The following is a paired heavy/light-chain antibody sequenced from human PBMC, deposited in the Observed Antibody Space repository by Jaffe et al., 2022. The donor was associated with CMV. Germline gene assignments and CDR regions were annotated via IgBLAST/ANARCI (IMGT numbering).Light chain of an antibody. CDR2: GAS. CDR1: QGISNS. CDR3: HQYYSTPRT. Sequence: DIQMTQSPSSLPTNVGDRVTITCRASQGISNSLAWYQQKPGKPPKVLLYGASRLASGVPSRFSGSGSGTRYTLTISSLQPDDFATYYCHQYYSTPRTFGQGTKLEI. V-gene: IGKV1-NL1*01. J-gene: IGKJ2*01.
Heavy chain of an antibody. CDR3: ARLFDDGGN. CDR1: GGSITNRNW. D-gene: IGHD3-9*01. J-gene: IGHJ4*02. Sequence: QVQLQESGPRLVKPSGTLSLTCSVSGGSITNRNWWTWVRQSPGKGLEWIGEIYQHGGTDYNPSLKSRVTMSVDKSKNQFSLTLFSVTAADTAMYYCARLFDDGGNWGQGILVTVSS. CDR2: IYQHGGT. V-gene: IGHV4-4*02.